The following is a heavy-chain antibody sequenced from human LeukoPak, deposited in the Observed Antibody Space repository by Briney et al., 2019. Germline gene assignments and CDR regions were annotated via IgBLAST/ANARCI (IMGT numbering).Heavy chain of an antibody. CDR1: GGSFSGYY. J-gene: IGHJ4*02. Sequence: SETLSLTCAVYGGSFSGYYWSWIRQPPGKGLEWIGEINHSGSTNYNPSLKSRVTISVDTSKNQFSLKLSSVTAADTAVYYCASYPRRSSWYPSVYCFDYWGQGTLVTVSS. CDR2: INHSGST. CDR3: ASYPRRSSWYPSVYCFDY. V-gene: IGHV4-34*01. D-gene: IGHD6-13*01.